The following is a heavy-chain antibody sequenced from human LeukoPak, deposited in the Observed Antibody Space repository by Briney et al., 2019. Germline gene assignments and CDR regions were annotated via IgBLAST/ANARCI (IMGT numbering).Heavy chain of an antibody. Sequence: KPSETLSLTCTVSGGSISSYYRSWIRQPPGKGLEWIGYIYYSGSTNYNPSLKSRVTISVDTSKNQFSLKLSSVTAADTAVYYCXRXGYDFRGYYFDYWGQGTLVTVSS. CDR1: GGSISSYY. V-gene: IGHV4-59*01. J-gene: IGHJ4*02. D-gene: IGHD5-12*01. CDR2: IYYSGST. CDR3: XRXGYDFRGYYFDY.